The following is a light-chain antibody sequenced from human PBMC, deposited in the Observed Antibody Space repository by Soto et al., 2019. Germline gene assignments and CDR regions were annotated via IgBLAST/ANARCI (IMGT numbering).Light chain of an antibody. Sequence: EIVLTQSPCTLSLSPGERATLSCRASQSVRSSYLAWYQQKPGPAPRLLIYGASIRATGTPGRCSGSGSGRDFTLSISRLEPEDFVMYYCQQYGSSPYTFGQGTKLEIK. CDR1: QSVRSSY. CDR3: QQYGSSPYT. V-gene: IGKV3-20*01. J-gene: IGKJ2*01. CDR2: GAS.